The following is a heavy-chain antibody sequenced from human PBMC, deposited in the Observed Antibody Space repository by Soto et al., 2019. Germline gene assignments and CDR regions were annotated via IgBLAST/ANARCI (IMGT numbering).Heavy chain of an antibody. J-gene: IGHJ4*02. D-gene: IGHD6-13*01. CDR3: GWLSSSRWPRSYSDY. V-gene: IGHV1-18*01. CDR2: ISTFNGAT. CDR1: GYTFTRFG. Sequence: QVQLVQSGTDVKKPGTSVKVSCKASGYTFTRFGISWVRQAPGQGLEGMGWISTFNGATNYAQKFKHRITMTTATPSRTVYMALRRLRSDDTAVYYCGWLSSSRWPRSYSDYWGQGTLVTVS.